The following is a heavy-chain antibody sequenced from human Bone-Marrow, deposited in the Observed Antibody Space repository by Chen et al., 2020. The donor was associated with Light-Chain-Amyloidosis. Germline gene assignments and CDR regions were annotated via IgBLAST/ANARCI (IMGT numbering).Heavy chain of an antibody. CDR1: GYPFPNYW. V-gene: IGHV5-51*01. J-gene: IGHJ4*02. D-gene: IGHD5-12*01. Sequence: EVQLEQSGPEVKKPGESLKISCKGSGYPFPNYWIGWVRQMPGKGLEWMGVIYPDDSDARYSPSFEGQVTISADKSITTAYLQWRSLKASDTAMYYCARRRDGYNFDYLGQGTLVTVSS. CDR3: ARRRDGYNFDY. CDR2: IYPDDSDA.